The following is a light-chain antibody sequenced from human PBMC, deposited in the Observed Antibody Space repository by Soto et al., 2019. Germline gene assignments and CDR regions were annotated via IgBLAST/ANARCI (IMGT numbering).Light chain of an antibody. Sequence: QSVVTQPPSVSAAPGQMVTISCSGSSSNIGNNYVSWYQQLPGTAPKLLIYEINKRPSGIPDRFSGSKSGTSATLGITGLQTGDEADYYCATWDSSLSAGVFGGGTKVIVL. V-gene: IGLV1-51*02. CDR3: ATWDSSLSAGV. J-gene: IGLJ3*02. CDR2: EIN. CDR1: SSNIGNNY.